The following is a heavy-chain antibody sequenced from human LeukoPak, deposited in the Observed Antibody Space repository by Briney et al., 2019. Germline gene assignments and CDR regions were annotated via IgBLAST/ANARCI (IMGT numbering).Heavy chain of an antibody. D-gene: IGHD2-8*01. Sequence: PSETLSLTCTVSGGSISSGSYYWSWIRQPAGKGLEWIGRIYTSGSTNYNPSLKSRVTISVDTSKNQFSLKLSSVTAADTAVYYCARDGRGVYAIRHYYYMDVWGKGTTVTVSS. V-gene: IGHV4-61*02. CDR1: GGSISSGSYY. CDR3: ARDGRGVYAIRHYYYMDV. J-gene: IGHJ6*03. CDR2: IYTSGST.